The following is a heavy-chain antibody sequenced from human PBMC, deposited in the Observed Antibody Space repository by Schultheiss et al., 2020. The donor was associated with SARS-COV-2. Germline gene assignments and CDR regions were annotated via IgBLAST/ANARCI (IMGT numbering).Heavy chain of an antibody. CDR3: ARIGGPAAIVRMGFDY. V-gene: IGHV4-38-2*01. CDR2: IYHSGST. J-gene: IGHJ4*02. CDR1: GYSISSGYY. Sequence: SETLSLTCAVSGYSISSGYYWAWIRQSPGKGLEWIGSIYHSGSTYQNPSLRSRVTISMDTSKNQVSLKLTSVAAADTATYFCARIGGPAAIVRMGFDYWGQGTLVTVSS. D-gene: IGHD2-2*01.